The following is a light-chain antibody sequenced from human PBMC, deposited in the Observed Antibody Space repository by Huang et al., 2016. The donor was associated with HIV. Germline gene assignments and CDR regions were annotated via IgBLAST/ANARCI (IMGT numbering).Light chain of an antibody. CDR2: AAS. J-gene: IGKJ2*01. V-gene: IGKV1-8*01. Sequence: AIRMTQSPSSLSASTGDRVTITCRASQGISSYLAWYQQKPGKAPKLLIYAASTLQSGVPSRFSGSGFGTDFTLTISSLQSEDHGSYHCQQYYTYPHSFGQGTKLEI. CDR3: QQYYTYPHS. CDR1: QGISSY.